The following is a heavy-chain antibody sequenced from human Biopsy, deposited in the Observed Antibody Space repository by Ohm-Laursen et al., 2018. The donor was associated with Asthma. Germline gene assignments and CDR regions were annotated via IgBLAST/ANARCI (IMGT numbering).Heavy chain of an antibody. CDR2: VFWSGST. V-gene: IGHV4-30-4*01. Sequence: SETLSLTCRVSGDYTGSSDHHWAWIRQAPGKGLEWIGFVFWSGSTHYSRSLERRVSISIDTATNEFSMKLWSVTPADTAVYFCARVVSYGDIYFGIDVWGPGNTVLVS. CDR3: ARVVSYGDIYFGIDV. CDR1: GDYTGSSDHH. J-gene: IGHJ6*02. D-gene: IGHD4-17*01.